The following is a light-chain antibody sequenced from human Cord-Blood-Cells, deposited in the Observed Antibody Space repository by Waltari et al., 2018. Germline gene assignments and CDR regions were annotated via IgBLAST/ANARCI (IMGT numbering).Light chain of an antibody. V-gene: IGLV1-40*01. Sequence: QSVLTQPPSVSGAPGQRVTISCTGSSSNIGAGYDVHWYQQLPGTAPKLLISGNSNRPSGVPDRFSGSKSGTSASPAITGLQAEDEADYYCQSYDSSLSVYVVFGGGTKLTVL. CDR3: QSYDSSLSVYVV. J-gene: IGLJ2*01. CDR1: SSNIGAGYD. CDR2: GNS.